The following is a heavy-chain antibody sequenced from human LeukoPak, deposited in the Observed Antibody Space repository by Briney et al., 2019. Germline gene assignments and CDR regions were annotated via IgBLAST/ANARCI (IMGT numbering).Heavy chain of an antibody. V-gene: IGHV3-21*06. CDR3: ARIFRYQLVDYYALDV. D-gene: IGHD2-2*01. J-gene: IGHJ6*02. CDR2: ISSSSAYI. CDR1: GFTFSDYA. Sequence: GGSLRLSCAASGFTFSDYAMDWVRQAPGKGLEWVSAISSSSAYIYYADSVKGRFTISRDNARSSVSLQMNSLRADDTAVYYCARIFRYQLVDYYALDVWGQGTTVTVSS.